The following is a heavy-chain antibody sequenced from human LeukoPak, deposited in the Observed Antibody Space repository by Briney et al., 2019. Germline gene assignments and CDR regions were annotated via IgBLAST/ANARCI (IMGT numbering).Heavy chain of an antibody. J-gene: IGHJ2*01. CDR1: GFTFSSYG. Sequence: GGSLRLSCAASGFTFSSYGMHWVRQAPGKGLEWVAFIRYDGSNKYYADSVKGRFTISRDNSKNTLYLQMNSLRAEDTAVYYCARGLDTYGFNWYFDLWGRGTLVTVSS. CDR3: ARGLDTYGFNWYFDL. D-gene: IGHD5-18*01. CDR2: IRYDGSNK. V-gene: IGHV3-30*02.